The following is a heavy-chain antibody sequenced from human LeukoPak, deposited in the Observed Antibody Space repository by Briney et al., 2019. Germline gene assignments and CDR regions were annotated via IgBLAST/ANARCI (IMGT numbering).Heavy chain of an antibody. D-gene: IGHD6-13*01. Sequence: PSETLSLTCTVSGGSISSSSYYWSWIRQPPGKGLEWIGYIYYSGSTNYNPSLKSRVTISVDTSKNQFSLKLSSVTAADTAVYYCASIAAAGTRIDYWGQGTLVTVSS. CDR1: GGSISSSSYY. CDR3: ASIAAAGTRIDY. CDR2: IYYSGST. V-gene: IGHV4-61*05. J-gene: IGHJ4*02.